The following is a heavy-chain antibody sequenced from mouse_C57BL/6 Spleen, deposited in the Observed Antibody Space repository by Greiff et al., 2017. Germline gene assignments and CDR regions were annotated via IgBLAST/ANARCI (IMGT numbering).Heavy chain of an antibody. D-gene: IGHD1-1*01. Sequence: QVHVKQSGAGLMKPGASVKLSCKATGYTFTGYWIEWVKQRPGHGLEWIGEILPGSGSTNYNEKFKGKATFTADTSSNTAYMQISSLTTEDSAIYYCARSYTVETWFAYWGQGTLVTVSA. CDR1: GYTFTGYW. CDR2: ILPGSGST. V-gene: IGHV1-9*01. J-gene: IGHJ3*01. CDR3: ARSYTVETWFAY.